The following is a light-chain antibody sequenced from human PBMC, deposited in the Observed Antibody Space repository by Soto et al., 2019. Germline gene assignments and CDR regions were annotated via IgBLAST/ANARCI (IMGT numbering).Light chain of an antibody. Sequence: DLQMTQSPSTVSASVGDRVTITCRASQGITTWLAWYQQKPGKAPRLLIYAASTLQSGIPSRFSGSGSGTDFTLTIRSLQPEDFAIYYCQQTDNVPLTGGGGTKVEIK. J-gene: IGKJ4*01. V-gene: IGKV1-12*01. CDR1: QGITTW. CDR3: QQTDNVPLT. CDR2: AAS.